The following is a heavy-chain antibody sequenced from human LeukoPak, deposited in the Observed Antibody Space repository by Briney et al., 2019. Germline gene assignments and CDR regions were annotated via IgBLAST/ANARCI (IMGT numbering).Heavy chain of an antibody. CDR2: INPNSGGT. V-gene: IGHV1-2*02. Sequence: ASVKVSCKASGYTFTGYYMHWVRQAPGQGLEWMGWINPNSGGTNYAQKFQGRVTMTRDTSISTAYMELSRLRSDDTAVYYCAREEGYCSSTSCYYAFDIWGQGTMVTVSS. D-gene: IGHD2-2*01. J-gene: IGHJ3*02. CDR1: GYTFTGYY. CDR3: AREEGYCSSTSCYYAFDI.